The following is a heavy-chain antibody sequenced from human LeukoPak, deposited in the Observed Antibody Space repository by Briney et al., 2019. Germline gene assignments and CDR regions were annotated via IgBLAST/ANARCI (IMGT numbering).Heavy chain of an antibody. CDR1: GFTFSSYG. V-gene: IGHV3-30*03. CDR2: ISYDGSNK. J-gene: IGHJ4*02. Sequence: GGSLRLSCAASGFTFSSYGMHWVRQAPGKGLEWVAVISYDGSNKYYADSVKGRFTISRDNSKNTLYLQMNSLRAEDTAVYYCASGYSSDYGGNTYWGQGTLVTVSS. CDR3: ASGYSSDYGGNTY. D-gene: IGHD4-23*01.